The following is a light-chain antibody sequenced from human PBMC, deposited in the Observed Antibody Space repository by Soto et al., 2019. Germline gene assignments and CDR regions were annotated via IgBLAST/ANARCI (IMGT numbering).Light chain of an antibody. CDR2: EVS. J-gene: IGLJ1*01. CDR1: SSDVGGYNY. CDR3: SSYAGSNFYV. Sequence: QSALTHPPSASWSPGQAVTISCTGTSSDVGGYNYVSWYQQHPGKAPKLMIYEVSKRPSGVPDRFSGSKSGNTASLTVSGLQAEDEADYYCSSYAGSNFYVFGTGTKVTVL. V-gene: IGLV2-8*01.